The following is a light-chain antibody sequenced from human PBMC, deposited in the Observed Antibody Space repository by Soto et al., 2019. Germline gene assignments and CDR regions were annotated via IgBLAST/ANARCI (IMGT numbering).Light chain of an antibody. J-gene: IGLJ1*01. CDR2: EVS. CDR1: SSDVGAYDY. CDR3: SSYTSSSTRV. Sequence: QSVLTQPASLSGSPGQSITISCTGNSSDVGAYDYVSWYQQHPDKAPKLMIYEVSNRPSGVSNRFSGSKSVNTATLTISGRQAEDEADYYCSSYTSSSTRVFGTGTKVTVL. V-gene: IGLV2-14*03.